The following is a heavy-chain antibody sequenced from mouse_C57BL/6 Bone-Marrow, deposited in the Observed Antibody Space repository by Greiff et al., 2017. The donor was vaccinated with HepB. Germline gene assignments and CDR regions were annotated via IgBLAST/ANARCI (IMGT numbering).Heavy chain of an antibody. CDR3: AGGLRRRGYYYAMDY. J-gene: IGHJ4*01. CDR1: GYTFTSYW. CDR2: IDPSDSYT. V-gene: IGHV1-69*01. D-gene: IGHD2-4*01. Sequence: QVQLQQPGAELVMPGASVKLSCKASGYTFTSYWMHWVKQRPGQGLEWIGEIDPSDSYTNYNQKFKGKSTLTVDKSSSTAYMQLSSLTSEDSAVYDCAGGLRRRGYYYAMDYWGQGTSVTVSS.